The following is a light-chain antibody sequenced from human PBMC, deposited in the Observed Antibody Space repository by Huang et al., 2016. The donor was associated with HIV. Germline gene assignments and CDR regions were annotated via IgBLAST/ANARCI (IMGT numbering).Light chain of an antibody. J-gene: IGKJ1*01. V-gene: IGKV3-15*01. CDR3: QQYNNWPRT. CDR2: AAS. CDR1: LSVSSN. Sequence: EIVMTQSPATLSVSPRERATLSCRASLSVSSNLAWYQQKPGQAPRLLIYAASARATGIPARFSGSGSGTEFTLTISSLQSEDFAVYYCQQYNNWPRTFGQGTKVEIK.